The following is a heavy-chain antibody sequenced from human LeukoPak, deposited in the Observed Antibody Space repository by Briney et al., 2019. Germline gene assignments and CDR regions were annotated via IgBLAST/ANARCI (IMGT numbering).Heavy chain of an antibody. CDR2: IYHSGST. V-gene: IGHV4-38-2*02. D-gene: IGHD5-12*01. J-gene: IGHJ4*02. Sequence: PSETLSLACLVSGYSITSDYYWGWIRQPPGKGLEWIGNIYHSGSTYYNPSLKSQFTISIDTSKNQFSLKLSSVTAADTAVYYCARDIVATAAFDYWGQGTPVTVSS. CDR1: GYSITSDYY. CDR3: ARDIVATAAFDY.